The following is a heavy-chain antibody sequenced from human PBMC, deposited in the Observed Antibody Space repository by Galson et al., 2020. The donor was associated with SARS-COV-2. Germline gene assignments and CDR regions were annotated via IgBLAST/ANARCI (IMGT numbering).Heavy chain of an antibody. D-gene: IGHD3-10*01. J-gene: IGHJ6*02. CDR2: IYHSGST. CDR3: ARDRTPPRGGMVRGVIQPLPLYYYYYGMDV. CDR1: GGSISSSNW. V-gene: IGHV4-4*02. Sequence: ASETLSLTCAVSGGSISSSNWWSWVRQPPGKGLEWIGEIYHSGSTNYNPSLKSRVTISVDKSKNQFSLKLSSVTAADTAVYYCARDRTPPRGGMVRGVIQPLPLYYYYYGMDVWGQGTTVTVSS.